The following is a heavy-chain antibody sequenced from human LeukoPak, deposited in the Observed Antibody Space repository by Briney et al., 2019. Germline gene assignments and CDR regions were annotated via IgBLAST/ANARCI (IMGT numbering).Heavy chain of an antibody. CDR3: ARGPLIAAAGTW. CDR2: INQDGTEK. J-gene: IGHJ4*02. D-gene: IGHD6-13*01. V-gene: IGHV3-7*03. CDR1: GFTFSSYW. Sequence: GVSLRLSCAASGFTFSSYWMSWVRQAPGEGLEWVAKINQDGTEKAYVDSVRGRFTISRDNAKNSLFLQMNSLRAEDTAVYYCARGPLIAAAGTWWGQGTLVTVSS.